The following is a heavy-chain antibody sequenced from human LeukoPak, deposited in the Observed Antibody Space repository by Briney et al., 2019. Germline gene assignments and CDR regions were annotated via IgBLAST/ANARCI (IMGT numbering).Heavy chain of an antibody. CDR3: ARAVAGTGGYFSYYYLDV. V-gene: IGHV3-48*03. J-gene: IGHJ6*03. CDR2: ISSSGTSI. Sequence: GGSLRLSCATSGFTFSSSEMNWDRQAPGMGLEWVSKISSSGTSINYAESVKGRFTISRDNAKNSLYLQLSSLRAEDTAIYYCARAVAGTGGYFSYYYLDVWGKGTTVTVSS. CDR1: GFTFSSSE. D-gene: IGHD3-10*01.